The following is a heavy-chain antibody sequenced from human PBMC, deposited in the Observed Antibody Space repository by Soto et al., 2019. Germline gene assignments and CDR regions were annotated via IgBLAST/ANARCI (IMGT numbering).Heavy chain of an antibody. D-gene: IGHD5-18*01. CDR1: GYTFTSYG. CDR3: ARVVQLWLIPGGDP. CDR2: ISAYNGNT. J-gene: IGHJ5*02. Sequence: ASVKVSRKASGYTFTSYGISWVRQAPGQGLEWMGWISAYNGNTNYAQKLQGRVTMTTDTSTSTAYMELRSLRSDDTAVYYCARVVQLWLIPGGDPWGQGTLVTVSS. V-gene: IGHV1-18*04.